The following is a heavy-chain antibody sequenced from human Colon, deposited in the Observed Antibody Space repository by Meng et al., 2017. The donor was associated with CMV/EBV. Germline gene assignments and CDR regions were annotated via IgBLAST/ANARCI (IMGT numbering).Heavy chain of an antibody. D-gene: IGHD2-21*02. J-gene: IGHJ4*02. CDR3: VRDKGTAAFDF. Sequence: SLKISCVASGFTFASYPMNWVRQAPGKGLEWVAFISYDGSKQKYADSVTGRFTISRDTPKDTLYLELNSLKTDDTATYYCVRDKGTAAFDFWGQGSLVTVSS. CDR1: GFTFASYP. V-gene: IGHV3-30*04. CDR2: ISYDGSKQ.